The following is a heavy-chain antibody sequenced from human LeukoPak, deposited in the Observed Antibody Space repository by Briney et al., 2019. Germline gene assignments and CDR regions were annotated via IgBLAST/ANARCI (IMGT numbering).Heavy chain of an antibody. D-gene: IGHD4-11*01. CDR2: ISGSGGST. Sequence: WVRQTPGXGLEWVSAISGSGGSTYYADSVKGRFTISRDNSKNTLYLQMSSLRAEDTAVYYCAKAPIVSPHYFHYWGQGTLVTVSS. V-gene: IGHV3-23*01. J-gene: IGHJ4*02. CDR3: AKAPIVSPHYFHY.